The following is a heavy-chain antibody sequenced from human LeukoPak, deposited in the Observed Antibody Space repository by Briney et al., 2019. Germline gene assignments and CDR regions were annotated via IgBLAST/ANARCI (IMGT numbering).Heavy chain of an antibody. CDR3: AKAAAQNCGGGSCYSFY. V-gene: IGHV3-23*01. D-gene: IGHD2-15*01. J-gene: IGHJ1*01. Sequence: PGGPLRLSCAASGFTFSSYAMSWVRQAPGKGLEWVSGISGSGGSTDYADSVKGRFTISRDNSRDRVYLQMNSLRAEDTAVYYCAKAAAQNCGGGSCYSFYWGQGTLVTVSS. CDR2: ISGSGGST. CDR1: GFTFSSYA.